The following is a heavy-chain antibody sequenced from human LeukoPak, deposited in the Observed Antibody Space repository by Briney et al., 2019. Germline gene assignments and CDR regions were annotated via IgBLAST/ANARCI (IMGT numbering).Heavy chain of an antibody. CDR1: GFTFSNAW. V-gene: IGHV3-15*01. CDR2: IKSKTDGGTT. J-gene: IGHJ3*02. Sequence: GGSLRLSCAASGFTFSNAWMSWVRQAPGKGLEWVGRIKSKTDGGTTDYAAPVKGRFTISRDDSKNTLYLQMNSLKTEDTAVYYCAIKGDYGDYGYAFDIWGQGTMVTVSS. CDR3: AIKGDYGDYGYAFDI. D-gene: IGHD4-17*01.